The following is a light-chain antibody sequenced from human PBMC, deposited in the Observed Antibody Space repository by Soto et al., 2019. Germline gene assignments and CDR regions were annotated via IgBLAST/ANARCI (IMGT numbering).Light chain of an antibody. Sequence: QSALTQPASVSGSPGQSITISCTGTSSDVGSYNLVSWYQQHPDKAPKLMIYEGSKRPSGVSNRFSGSKSGNTASLTISRLQAEDEADYFCCSYAGSSTVVFGGGTQLTVL. CDR3: CSYAGSSTVV. CDR1: SSDVGSYNL. J-gene: IGLJ2*01. V-gene: IGLV2-23*01. CDR2: EGS.